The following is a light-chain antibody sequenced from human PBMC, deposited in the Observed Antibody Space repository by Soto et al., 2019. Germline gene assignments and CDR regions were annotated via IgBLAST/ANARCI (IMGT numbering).Light chain of an antibody. CDR3: SSFTSDTTYV. CDR1: SSDVGSYNR. J-gene: IGLJ1*01. Sequence: QSVLTQPPSVSGSPGQSVAVSCTGTSSDVGSYNRVSWYQQPPGTAPKLMIYEVSNRPSGVPDRFSGSKSGNTAPLTISGLQAEDEADYYCSSFTSDTTYVFGTGTKVTVL. V-gene: IGLV2-18*02. CDR2: EVS.